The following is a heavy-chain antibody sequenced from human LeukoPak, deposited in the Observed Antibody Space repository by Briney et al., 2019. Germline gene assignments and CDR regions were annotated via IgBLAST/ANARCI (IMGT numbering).Heavy chain of an antibody. D-gene: IGHD2-15*01. CDR3: AAGYCSGGGCPPDY. J-gene: IGHJ4*02. CDR2: IVVGSGNT. Sequence: SMKVSCKASGFTLSRSAVQWVRQARGQRLEWIGRIVVGSGNTNYAQKFQERVTITRDMSTSTAYMELSSLRSEDTAVYYCAAGYCSGGGCPPDYWGQGTLVTVSS. V-gene: IGHV1-58*01. CDR1: GFTLSRSA.